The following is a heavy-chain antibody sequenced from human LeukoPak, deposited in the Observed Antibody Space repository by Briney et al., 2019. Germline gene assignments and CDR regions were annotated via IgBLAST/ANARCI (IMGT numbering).Heavy chain of an antibody. V-gene: IGHV1-46*01. CDR1: GYTFTSYY. J-gene: IGHJ5*02. CDR2: INPSGGST. CDR3: ARVMEQQLADNWFDP. Sequence: ASVKVSCKASGYTFTSYYMHWVRQAPGQGLEWMGIINPSGGSTSYEQKFQGRVTMTRDTSTSTVYMELSSLRSEDTAVYYCARVMEQQLADNWFDPWGQGTLVTVSS. D-gene: IGHD6-13*01.